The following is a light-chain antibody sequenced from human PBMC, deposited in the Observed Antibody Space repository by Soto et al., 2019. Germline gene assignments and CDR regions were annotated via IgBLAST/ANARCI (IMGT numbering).Light chain of an antibody. CDR2: QAS. CDR3: QQYNAA. V-gene: IGKV1-5*03. CDR1: QSISRW. J-gene: IGKJ5*01. Sequence: DIQMNKSPSTLPASVEDRVTITCRASQSISRWLAWYQQKPGKAPKLLIYQASTLEAGVPSRFSGTGSGTEVTLTISSLQPDDFATCFCQQYNAAFGQGTRLEIK.